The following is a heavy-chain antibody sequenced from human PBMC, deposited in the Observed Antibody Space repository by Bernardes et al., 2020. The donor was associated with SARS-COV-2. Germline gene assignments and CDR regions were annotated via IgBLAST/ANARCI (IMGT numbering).Heavy chain of an antibody. CDR1: GGSISSGTDY. D-gene: IGHD3-22*01. J-gene: IGHJ4*02. Sequence: SETLSLTCTVSGGSISSGTDYWNWIRQPAGKGLEWIGRMYTSGSTNYNPSLKSRVTMSIDTSKNQFSLKLSSVTAADTAVYYCARGSQYYDSYGYSLWWGQGTLVTVSS. CDR3: ARGSQYYDSYGYSLW. V-gene: IGHV4-61*02. CDR2: MYTSGST.